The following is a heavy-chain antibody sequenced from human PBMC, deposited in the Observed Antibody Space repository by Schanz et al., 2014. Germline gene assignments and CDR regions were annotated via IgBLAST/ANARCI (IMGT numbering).Heavy chain of an antibody. Sequence: QVQLVQSGAEVKKPGASVKVSCEISGYTVSALAMHWVRQAPGRGLEWMGGFHHEDGDTVYAQKFQGRVTMTEDTSTGTAYMELRSLTSEDTAVYYCATGPHIVVAFDYWGQGTLVTVSS. CDR3: ATGPHIVVAFDY. CDR1: GYTVSALA. CDR2: FHHEDGDT. V-gene: IGHV1-24*01. J-gene: IGHJ4*02. D-gene: IGHD2-21*01.